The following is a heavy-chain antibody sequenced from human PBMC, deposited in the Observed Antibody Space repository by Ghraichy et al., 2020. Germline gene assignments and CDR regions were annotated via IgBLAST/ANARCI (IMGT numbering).Heavy chain of an antibody. D-gene: IGHD6-13*01. CDR2: ISSSSSYT. CDR1: GFTFTDYY. CDR3: ARVVAAAPDAFDI. Sequence: GGSLRLSCAASGFTFTDYYMSWIRQAPGKGLEWVSYISSSSSYTNYADSVKGRFTISRDNAKNSLYLQMNSLRAEDTAVYYCARVVAAAPDAFDIWGQGTRVTVSS. J-gene: IGHJ3*02. V-gene: IGHV3-11*06.